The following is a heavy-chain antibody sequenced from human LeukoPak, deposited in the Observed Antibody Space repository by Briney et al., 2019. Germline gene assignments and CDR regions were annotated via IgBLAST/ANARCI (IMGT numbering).Heavy chain of an antibody. J-gene: IGHJ4*02. CDR3: ARDGSLQSYYFDY. CDR1: GGTFSSYA. Sequence: SVKVSCKASGGTFSSYAISWVRQAPGQGLEWMGGIIPIFGTANYAQKFQGRVTITADESTSTAYMELSSLRSEDTAVYYCARDGSLQSYYFDYWGQGTLVTVSS. CDR2: IIPIFGTA. V-gene: IGHV1-69*13.